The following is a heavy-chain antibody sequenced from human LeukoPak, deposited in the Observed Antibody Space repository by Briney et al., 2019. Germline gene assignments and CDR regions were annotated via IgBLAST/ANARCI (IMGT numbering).Heavy chain of an antibody. D-gene: IGHD2-2*01. V-gene: IGHV5-51*01. CDR3: ARQPGMTAKSWYFDL. Sequence: GESLKISCKGSGYSFTSYWIGWVRQMPGKGLGWMGIIHPGDSHTWYSPSFQGQVTISADKSISMAYLQWSSLKASDTAMYFCARQPGMTAKSWYFDLWGRGTLVTVSS. CDR1: GYSFTSYW. J-gene: IGHJ2*01. CDR2: IHPGDSHT.